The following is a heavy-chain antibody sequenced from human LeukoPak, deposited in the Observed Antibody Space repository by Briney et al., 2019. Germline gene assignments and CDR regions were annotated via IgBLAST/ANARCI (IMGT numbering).Heavy chain of an antibody. CDR3: AALGMVRGDRRFLIDY. CDR2: IIPIFGTA. Sequence: ASVKVSCKASGGTFSNYAINWVRQAPGQGLEWMGGIIPIFGTANYAQKFQGRVTISADGSTSTAYMELSSLRSEDTAVYYCAALGMVRGDRRFLIDYWGQGTLVTVSS. D-gene: IGHD3-10*01. V-gene: IGHV1-69*13. J-gene: IGHJ4*02. CDR1: GGTFSNYA.